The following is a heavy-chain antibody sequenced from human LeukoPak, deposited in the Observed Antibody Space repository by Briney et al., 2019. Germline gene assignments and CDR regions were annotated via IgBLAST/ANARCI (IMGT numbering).Heavy chain of an antibody. CDR1: GFTLSSYA. V-gene: IGHV3-23*01. CDR2: TSSSDSGK. Sequence: GGSLRLSCVVSGFTLSSYAMSWVRQAPGKGLEWVAATSSSDSGKYHADSVRGRVTISRDNSKNTVYLQMNSLRAEDAAVYYCASKDPYDSRAYLLDLWGQGTLVTVSS. CDR3: ASKDPYDSRAYLLDL. D-gene: IGHD3-22*01. J-gene: IGHJ5*02.